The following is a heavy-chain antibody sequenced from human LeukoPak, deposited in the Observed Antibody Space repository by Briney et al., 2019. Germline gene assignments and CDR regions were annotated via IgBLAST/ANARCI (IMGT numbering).Heavy chain of an antibody. D-gene: IGHD3-22*01. CDR3: AKDRRNYYDSSGLLDY. Sequence: GGSLRLSCAASGFTFSSYGMHWVRQAPGKGLEWVAVISYDGSNKYYADSVKGRFTISRDNSKNTLYLQMNSLRAEDTAVYYCAKDRRNYYDSSGLLDYWGQGTLVTVSS. V-gene: IGHV3-30*18. J-gene: IGHJ4*02. CDR1: GFTFSSYG. CDR2: ISYDGSNK.